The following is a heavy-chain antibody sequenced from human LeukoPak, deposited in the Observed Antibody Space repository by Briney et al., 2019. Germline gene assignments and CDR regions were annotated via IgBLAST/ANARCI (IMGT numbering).Heavy chain of an antibody. D-gene: IGHD1-7*01. V-gene: IGHV1-24*01. CDR3: AIAAYKLIYSDY. Sequence: ASVKVSCKVSGYTVTELSMHWVRQAPGQGLEWMGGFDPEDGATIYAQKFKGRVTMTEDTSTNTAYMELSSLRSEDTVVYFGAIAAYKLIYSDYWGQGTLVTVSS. CDR2: FDPEDGAT. CDR1: GYTVTELS. J-gene: IGHJ4*02.